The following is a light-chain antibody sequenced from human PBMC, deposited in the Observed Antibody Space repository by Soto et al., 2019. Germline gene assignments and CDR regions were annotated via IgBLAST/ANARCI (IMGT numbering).Light chain of an antibody. V-gene: IGKV4-1*01. Sequence: DIVMTQSPDSLAVSLGERATINCKSSQSVLYNSNDKNYLAWYQQKPGQPPKLPIYWASTRESGVPDRFSGSGSGTDFTLTISSLQAEDVAVYYCQQYYSTPQTFGQGTKLEIK. CDR2: WAS. CDR1: QSVLYNSNDKNY. CDR3: QQYYSTPQT. J-gene: IGKJ2*01.